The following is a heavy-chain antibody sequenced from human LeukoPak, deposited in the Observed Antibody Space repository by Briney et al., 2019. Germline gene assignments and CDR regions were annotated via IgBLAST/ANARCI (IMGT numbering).Heavy chain of an antibody. Sequence: PGGSLRLSCAASGFTFSSYGMHWVRQAPGKGLEWVAVIWYDGSNKYYADSVKGRFTISRDNSKNTLYLQMNSPRAEDTAVYYCARDREMVYFDYWGQGTLVTVSS. CDR2: IWYDGSNK. CDR3: ARDREMVYFDY. V-gene: IGHV3-33*01. D-gene: IGHD5-24*01. J-gene: IGHJ4*02. CDR1: GFTFSSYG.